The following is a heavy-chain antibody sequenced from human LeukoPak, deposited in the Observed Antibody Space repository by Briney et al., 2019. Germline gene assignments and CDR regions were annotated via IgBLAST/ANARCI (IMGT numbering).Heavy chain of an antibody. D-gene: IGHD5-18*01. Sequence: SGGSLRLSCAASGFTFSSYAMHWVRQAPGKRLEWVAVISYDGSNKYYADSVKGRFTISRDNSKNTLYLQMNSLRAEDTAVYYCAREGYSYGSEVIYYFDYWGQGTLVTVSS. V-gene: IGHV3-30-3*01. J-gene: IGHJ4*02. CDR2: ISYDGSNK. CDR3: AREGYSYGSEVIYYFDY. CDR1: GFTFSSYA.